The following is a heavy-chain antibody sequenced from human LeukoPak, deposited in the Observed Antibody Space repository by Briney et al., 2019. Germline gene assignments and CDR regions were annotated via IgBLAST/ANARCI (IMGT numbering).Heavy chain of an antibody. D-gene: IGHD4-17*01. CDR2: IIPIFGTA. V-gene: IGHV1-69*05. CDR1: GGTFSSYA. Sequence: ASVKVSCKASGGTFSSYAISWVRQAPGQGLEWMGRIIPIFGTANYAQKFQGRVTITTDESTSTAYMELSSRRSEDTAVYYCAREATTVTPFDYWGQGTLVTVSS. J-gene: IGHJ4*02. CDR3: AREATTVTPFDY.